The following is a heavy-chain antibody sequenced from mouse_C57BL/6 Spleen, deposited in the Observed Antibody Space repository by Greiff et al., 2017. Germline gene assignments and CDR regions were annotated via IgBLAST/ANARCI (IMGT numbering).Heavy chain of an antibody. CDR2: INPNNGGT. CDR1: GYTFTDYY. J-gene: IGHJ4*01. Sequence: EVQLQQSGPELVKPGASVKISCKASGYTFTDYYMNWVKQSHGKSLEWIGDINPNNGGTSYNQKFKGKATLTVDKSSSTAYMELRSLTSEDSAVYYCARGGYYALDYWGQGTLVTVSS. V-gene: IGHV1-26*01. CDR3: ARGGYYALDY.